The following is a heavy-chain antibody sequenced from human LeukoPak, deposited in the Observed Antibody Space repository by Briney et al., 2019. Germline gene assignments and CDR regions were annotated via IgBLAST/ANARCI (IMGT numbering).Heavy chain of an antibody. D-gene: IGHD3-9*01. J-gene: IGHJ6*04. CDR2: INHSGST. Sequence: SETLSLTCAVYGGSFSGCYWSWIRQPPGKGLEWIGEINHSGSTNYNPSLKSRVTISVDTSKNQFSLKLSSVTAADTAVYYCARGDLRYFDWLSSYGMDVWGKGTTVTVSS. CDR3: ARGDLRYFDWLSSYGMDV. V-gene: IGHV4-34*01. CDR1: GGSFSGCY.